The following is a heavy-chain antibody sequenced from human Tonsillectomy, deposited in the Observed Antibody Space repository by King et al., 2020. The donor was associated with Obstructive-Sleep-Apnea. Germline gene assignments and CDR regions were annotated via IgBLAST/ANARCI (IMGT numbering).Heavy chain of an antibody. D-gene: IGHD2-21*02. CDR2: INPNSGGT. V-gene: IGHV1-2*02. CDR3: ARENCGGDCDFDY. CDR1: GYTFTGYY. Sequence: QLVQSGAEVKKPGASVKVSCKASGYTFTGYYMHWVRQAPGQGLEWMVWINPNSGGTNYAQKFQGRVTMTRDTSISTAYMELSRLRSDDTAVYYCARENCGGDCDFDYWGQGTLVTVSS. J-gene: IGHJ4*02.